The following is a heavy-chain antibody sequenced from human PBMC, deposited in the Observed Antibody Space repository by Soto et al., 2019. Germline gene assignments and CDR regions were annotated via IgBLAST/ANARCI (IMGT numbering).Heavy chain of an antibody. CDR3: AKAYCSGGSCYYYYGMDV. V-gene: IGHV3-30*18. CDR1: GFTFSSYG. J-gene: IGHJ6*02. D-gene: IGHD2-15*01. Sequence: PGGSLRLSCASSGFTFSSYGMHWVRQAPGKGLEWVAVISYDGSNKYYADSVKGRFTISRDNSKNTLYLQMNSLRAEDTAVYYCAKAYCSGGSCYYYYGMDVWGQGTTVTVSS. CDR2: ISYDGSNK.